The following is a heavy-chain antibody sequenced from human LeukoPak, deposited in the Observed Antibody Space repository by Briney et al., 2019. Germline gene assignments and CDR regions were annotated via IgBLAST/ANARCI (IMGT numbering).Heavy chain of an antibody. V-gene: IGHV4-31*03. Sequence: SETLSLTCTVSGTSTRSGGCYWTWIRQPPGKGLEWIGYMNYTGNTRYSSSLESRVTISVDHSKNEFSLSLKSLTDADTAVYYCARLLWNSDGVTVDYWGQGTLVTVSS. J-gene: IGHJ4*02. CDR3: ARLLWNSDGVTVDY. CDR2: MNYTGNT. CDR1: GTSTRSGGCY. D-gene: IGHD1/OR15-1a*01.